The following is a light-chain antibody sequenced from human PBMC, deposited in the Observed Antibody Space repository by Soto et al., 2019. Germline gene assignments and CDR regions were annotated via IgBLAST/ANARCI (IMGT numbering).Light chain of an antibody. CDR2: DVT. CDR3: CSHAGGYTYV. V-gene: IGLV2-11*01. Sequence: QSVLTQPRSVSGSPGQSLTISCTGTSSDVGGYNYVSWYQQYPGKVPKLMIYDVTKRPSGVPDRFSGSKSGNTGSLTISGLQAEDEAECYCCSHAGGYTYVFGTGTKVTVL. J-gene: IGLJ1*01. CDR1: SSDVGGYNY.